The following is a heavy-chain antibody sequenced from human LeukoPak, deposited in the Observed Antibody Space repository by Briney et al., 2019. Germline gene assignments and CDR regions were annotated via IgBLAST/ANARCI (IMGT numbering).Heavy chain of an antibody. Sequence: ASVKVSCTASGYTFTNYYIHWVRQAPGQGLEWMGLINPGGGNTNYAQNFQGRVTMTRDTSASTVYMELSSLRVEDTAVYYCAKGVGYCSGGSCQQFDYWGQGTLVTVSS. J-gene: IGHJ4*02. D-gene: IGHD2-15*01. CDR3: AKGVGYCSGGSCQQFDY. CDR2: INPGGGNT. V-gene: IGHV1-46*01. CDR1: GYTFTNYY.